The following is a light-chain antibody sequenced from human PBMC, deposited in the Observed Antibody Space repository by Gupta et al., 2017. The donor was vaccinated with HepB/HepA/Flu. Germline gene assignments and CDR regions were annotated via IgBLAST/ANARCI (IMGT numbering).Light chain of an antibody. CDR1: RSISTY. Sequence: DIQMTQTPSPRSASVGDRVTISCRASRSISTYLNWYQQKPGTAPKLLIYGASSLQSGVPSRLSGSGSGTDFTLTISSMQPEDFATYYCQQNHSTPRYSFGLGTKLEIK. CDR3: QQNHSTPRYS. CDR2: GAS. J-gene: IGKJ2*01. V-gene: IGKV1-39*01.